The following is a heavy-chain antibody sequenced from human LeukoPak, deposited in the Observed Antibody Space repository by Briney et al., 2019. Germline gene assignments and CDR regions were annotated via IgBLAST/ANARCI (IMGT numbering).Heavy chain of an antibody. J-gene: IGHJ3*01. CDR2: IKEDGSEE. CDR1: GFNFRSYW. Sequence: PGGSLRLSCAASGFNFRSYWMSWVRQSPGKGLDWVANIKEDGSEEFYVDSVKGRFTVSRDNSKNTLYLQMNSLRVEDTAAYYCTKEDAVAPPRYAFDVWGQGTMVTVSS. CDR3: TKEDAVAPPRYAFDV. V-gene: IGHV3-7*01. D-gene: IGHD2-2*01.